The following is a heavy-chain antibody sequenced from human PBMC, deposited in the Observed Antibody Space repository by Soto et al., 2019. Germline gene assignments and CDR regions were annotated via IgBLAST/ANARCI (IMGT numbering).Heavy chain of an antibody. V-gene: IGHV1-3*01. J-gene: IGHJ4*02. CDR2: INAGNGNT. Sequence: QVQLVQSGAEVKKPGASVKVSCKASGYTFTSYAMLWVRQAPGQRLEWKGWINAGNGNTKYSQKFQGRVTITRDTSASTAYMELSSLRSEDTAVYYCARAQNLEMATPWGQGTLVTVSS. D-gene: IGHD5-12*01. CDR1: GYTFTSYA. CDR3: ARAQNLEMATP.